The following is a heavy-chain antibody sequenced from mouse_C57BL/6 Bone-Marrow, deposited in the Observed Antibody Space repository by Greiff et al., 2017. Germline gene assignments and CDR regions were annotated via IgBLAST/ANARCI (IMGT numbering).Heavy chain of an antibody. V-gene: IGHV14-4*01. Sequence: VHVQQSGAELVRPGASVKLSCTASGFNIKDDYMHWVKQRPEQGLEWIGWIDPENGDTEYASKFQGKATITADTSSNTAYLQLSSLTSEDTAVYYCTTMMFDYWGKGTTLTVSS. CDR1: GFNIKDDY. J-gene: IGHJ2*01. D-gene: IGHD2-3*01. CDR3: TTMMFDY. CDR2: IDPENGDT.